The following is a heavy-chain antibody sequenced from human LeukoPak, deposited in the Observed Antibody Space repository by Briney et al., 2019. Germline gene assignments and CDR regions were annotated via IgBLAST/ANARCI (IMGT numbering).Heavy chain of an antibody. CDR2: FDPEDGET. CDR1: GYTLTELS. CDR3: ATLLGSGYSTLFDY. V-gene: IGHV1-24*01. D-gene: IGHD3-22*01. J-gene: IGHJ4*02. Sequence: ASVKASCKVSGYTLTELSMHWVRQAPGKGLEWMGGFDPEDGETIYAQKFQGRVTMTEDTSTDTAYMELSSLRSEDTAVYYCATLLGSGYSTLFDYWGQGTLVTVSS.